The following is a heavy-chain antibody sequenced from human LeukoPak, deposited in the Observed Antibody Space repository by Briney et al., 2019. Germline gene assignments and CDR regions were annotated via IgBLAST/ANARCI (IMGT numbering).Heavy chain of an antibody. D-gene: IGHD3-22*01. CDR2: IRSKANSYAT. J-gene: IGHJ4*02. CDR3: TSSTYYYDSSGFSPDY. CDR1: GFTFSGSA. Sequence: GGSLRLSCAASGFTFSGSAMHWVRQASGKGLEWVGRIRSKANSYATVYAASVKGRFTISRDDSKNPAYLQMNSLKTEDTAVYYCTSSTYYYDSSGFSPDYWGQGTLVTVSS. V-gene: IGHV3-73*01.